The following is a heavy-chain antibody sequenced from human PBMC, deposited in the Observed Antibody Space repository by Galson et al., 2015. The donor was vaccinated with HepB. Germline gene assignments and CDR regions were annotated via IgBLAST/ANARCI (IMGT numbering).Heavy chain of an antibody. V-gene: IGHV1-2*02. J-gene: IGHJ3*02. Sequence: SVKVSCKASGYTFTGYYMHWVRQAPGQGLEWMGWINPNSGGTNYAQKFQGRVTMTRDTSISTAYMELSRLRSDDTAVYYCAKVVTYTDAFDIWGQGTMVTVSS. CDR2: INPNSGGT. CDR1: GYTFTGYY. CDR3: AKVVTYTDAFDI. D-gene: IGHD4-23*01.